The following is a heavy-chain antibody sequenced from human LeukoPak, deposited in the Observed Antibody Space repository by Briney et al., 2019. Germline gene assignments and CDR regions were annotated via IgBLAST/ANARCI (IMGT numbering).Heavy chain of an antibody. CDR1: GYTFTSYG. CDR3: ARDSHDSRNYADAFDI. V-gene: IGHV1-18*01. Sequence: GASVKVSCKASGYTFTSYGISWVRQAPGQGLEWMGWISAYNGNTNYAQNLQGRVTMTTDTSTSTAYMELRSLRSDDTAVYYCARDSHDSRNYADAFDIWGQGTMVTVSS. D-gene: IGHD4-11*01. CDR2: ISAYNGNT. J-gene: IGHJ3*02.